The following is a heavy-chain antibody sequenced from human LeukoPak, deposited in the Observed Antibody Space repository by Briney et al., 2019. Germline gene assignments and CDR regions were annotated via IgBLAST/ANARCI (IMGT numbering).Heavy chain of an antibody. V-gene: IGHV1-69*01. CDR2: IIPIFGTA. D-gene: IGHD5-18*01. CDR1: GGTFISYA. CDR3: ARVVDTATTYYFDY. J-gene: IGHJ4*02. Sequence: ASVKVSCKASGGTFISYAISWVRQAPGQGLEWMGGIIPIFGTANYAQKFQGRVTITADESTSTAYMELSSLRSEDTAVYYCARVVDTATTYYFDYWGQGTLVTVSS.